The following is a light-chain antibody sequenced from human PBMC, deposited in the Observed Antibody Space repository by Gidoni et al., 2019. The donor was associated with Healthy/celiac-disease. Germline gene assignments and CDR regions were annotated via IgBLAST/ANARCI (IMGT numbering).Light chain of an antibody. CDR3: QQSYSTLIT. CDR1: QSISSY. V-gene: IGKV1-39*01. Sequence: DIQMTQSPSPLSASVGDRVTITCRASQSISSYLNWYQQKPGKAPKLLIYAASSLQSGVPSRFSGSGYGTDFTLTISSLQPEDFATYYCQQSYSTLITFGQGTRLEIK. CDR2: AAS. J-gene: IGKJ5*01.